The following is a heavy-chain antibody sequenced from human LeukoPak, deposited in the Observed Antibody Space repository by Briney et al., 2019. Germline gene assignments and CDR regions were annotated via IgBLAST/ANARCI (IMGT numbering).Heavy chain of an antibody. CDR1: GGSISSSSYY. CDR2: IYYSGST. J-gene: IGHJ6*03. CDR3: ARHRGDYYDSSGYYFEYYYYYMDV. V-gene: IGHV4-39*01. D-gene: IGHD3-22*01. Sequence: SETLSLTCTVSGGSISSSSYYWGWIRQPPGKGLEWIGSIYYSGSTYYNPSLKSRVTISVDTSKNQFSLKLSSVTAADTAVYYCARHRGDYYDSSGYYFEYYYYYMDVWGKGTTVTISS.